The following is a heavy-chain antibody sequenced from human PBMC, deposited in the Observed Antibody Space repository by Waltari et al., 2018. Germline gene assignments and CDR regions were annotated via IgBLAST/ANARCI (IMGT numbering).Heavy chain of an antibody. J-gene: IGHJ4*02. V-gene: IGHV3-30-3*01. Sequence: QVQLVESGGGVVQPGRSLRLSCAASGFTFSSYAMHWVRQAPGTGLEWVAVISYDGSNKYYADSVKGRFTISRDNSKNTLYLQMNSLRAEDTAVYYCARVSPHYDFWSGYYGGYDYWGQGTLVTVSS. CDR3: ARVSPHYDFWSGYYGGYDY. D-gene: IGHD3-3*01. CDR2: ISYDGSNK. CDR1: GFTFSSYA.